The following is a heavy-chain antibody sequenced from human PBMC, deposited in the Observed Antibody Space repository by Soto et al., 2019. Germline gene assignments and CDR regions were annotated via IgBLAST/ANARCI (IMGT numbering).Heavy chain of an antibody. CDR3: ARDANPYYDFWSGYCFDY. CDR1: GYTFTNYG. D-gene: IGHD3-3*01. J-gene: IGHJ4*02. Sequence: QVQLVQSGAEVKKPGASVKVSCKASGYTFTNYGLSWVRQAPGQGLEWMGWITTYNGNTNYAQKFQGRVTMTTDTSTTTAYMELRSLRSDDTAVYYCARDANPYYDFWSGYCFDYWGQGTLVTVSS. V-gene: IGHV1-18*04. CDR2: ITTYNGNT.